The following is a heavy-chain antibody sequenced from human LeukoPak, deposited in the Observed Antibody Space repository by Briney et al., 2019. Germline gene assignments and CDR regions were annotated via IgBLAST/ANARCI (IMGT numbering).Heavy chain of an antibody. CDR3: AKGGYSYTIDWFDP. V-gene: IGHV3-9*01. CDR2: ISWNSGSI. Sequence: GGSLRLSCAASGFTFDDYAMHWVRHAPGKGLEWVSGISWNSGSIGYADSVKGRFTISRDNAKNSLYLQMNSLRAEDTALYYCAKGGYSYTIDWFDPWGQGTLVTVSS. D-gene: IGHD5-18*01. J-gene: IGHJ5*02. CDR1: GFTFDDYA.